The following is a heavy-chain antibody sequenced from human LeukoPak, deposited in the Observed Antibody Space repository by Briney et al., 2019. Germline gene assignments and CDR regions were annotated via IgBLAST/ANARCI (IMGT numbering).Heavy chain of an antibody. CDR3: AKEDGYFSGGSCYTSDAFDI. CDR1: GFTFSSYW. V-gene: IGHV3-74*01. CDR2: SNGDGRNI. Sequence: GGSLTLSCVASGFTFSSYWMHWVRQDPRKGLVWVSRSNGDGRNINYADSVRGRFTISRDNAKNTLYLQMNTLRVEDTAGYYCAKEDGYFSGGSCYTSDAFDIWGQGTMVTVSS. D-gene: IGHD2-15*01. J-gene: IGHJ3*02.